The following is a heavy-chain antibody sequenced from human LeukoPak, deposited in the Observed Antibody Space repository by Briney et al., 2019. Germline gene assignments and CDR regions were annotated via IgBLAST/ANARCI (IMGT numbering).Heavy chain of an antibody. CDR1: GFTCSPCG. CDR2: IKSKTDGGTT. J-gene: IGHJ4*02. V-gene: IGHV3-15*01. CDR3: TTWEVVAAYYFDY. D-gene: IGHD2-15*01. Sequence: PGGSLRLSCAASGFTCSPCGMTWVRQAPGKGLEWVGRIKSKTDGGTTDYAAPVKGGFTISRDDSKNTLYLQMNSLKTEDTAVYYCTTWEVVAAYYFDYWGQGTLVTVSS.